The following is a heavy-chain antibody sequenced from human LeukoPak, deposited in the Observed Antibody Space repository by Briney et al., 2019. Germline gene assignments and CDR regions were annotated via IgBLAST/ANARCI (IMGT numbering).Heavy chain of an antibody. J-gene: IGHJ4*02. CDR2: IYYSGST. CDR1: GGSISSGDYY. V-gene: IGHV4-30-4*01. Sequence: SETLSLTCTVSGGSISSGDYYWSWIRQLPGKGLEWIGYIYYSGSTYYNPSLKSRVTISVDTSKNQFSLKLSSVTAADTAVYYCARGGYYDSSGLYYWGQGTLVTVSS. D-gene: IGHD3-22*01. CDR3: ARGGYYDSSGLYY.